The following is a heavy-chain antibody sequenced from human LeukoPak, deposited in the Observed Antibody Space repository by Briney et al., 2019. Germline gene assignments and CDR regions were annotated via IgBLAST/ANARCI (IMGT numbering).Heavy chain of an antibody. CDR3: TRGRAYYDSTGYYY. CDR2: TYYSGNT. J-gene: IGHJ4*02. D-gene: IGHD3-22*01. Sequence: SETLSLTCTVSGGSMTNYYWTWIRQAPGKGLEWIGHTYYSGNTNYNPSLKSRVTISIDTSKNQFSLKLSSVTAADTAVYYCTRGRAYYDSTGYYYWGRGILVTVSS. CDR1: GGSMTNYY. V-gene: IGHV4-59*01.